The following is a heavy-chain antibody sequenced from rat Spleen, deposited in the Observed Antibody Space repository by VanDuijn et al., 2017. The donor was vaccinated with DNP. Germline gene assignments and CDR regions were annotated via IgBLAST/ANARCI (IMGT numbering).Heavy chain of an antibody. D-gene: IGHD1-5*01. J-gene: IGHJ4*01. CDR1: GFKFSDFN. V-gene: IGHV5S10*01. Sequence: EVQLVESGGGLVQPGGSLKVSCAASGFKFSDFNMAWVRQAPKKGREWVATIFYDGSGTYYGDSVKVRFTISRDNAKSILYLQMDSLRSEDTATYYCATDNIGMTPRDTMDAWGQGTSVTVSS. CDR2: IFYDGSGT. CDR3: ATDNIGMTPRDTMDA.